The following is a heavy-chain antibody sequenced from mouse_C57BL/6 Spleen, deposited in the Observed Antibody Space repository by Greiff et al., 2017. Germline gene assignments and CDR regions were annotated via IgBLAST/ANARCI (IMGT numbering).Heavy chain of an antibody. CDR1: GYTFTSYW. J-gene: IGHJ2*01. D-gene: IGHD1-1*01. V-gene: IGHV1-64*01. CDR2: IHPNSGST. CDR3: LATGGYFDY. Sequence: VKLVESGAELVKPGASVKLSCKASGYTFTSYWMHWVKQRPGQGLEWIGMIHPNSGSTNYNEKFKSKATLTVDKSSSTAYMQLSSLTSDDSAVYYCLATGGYFDYWGQGTTLTVSS.